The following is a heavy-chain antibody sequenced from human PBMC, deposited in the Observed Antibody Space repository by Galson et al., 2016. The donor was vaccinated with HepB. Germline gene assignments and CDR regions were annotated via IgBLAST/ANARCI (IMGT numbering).Heavy chain of an antibody. CDR1: GFTVSSNY. Sequence: SLRLSCAVSGFTVSSNYMSWVRQAPGKGLEWISVIYSDGSPYSADSVKGRCTISRDNSKNTLYLHMNSLRAEDTAVYYCARIYGDYFSSWGQGTLVTVSS. J-gene: IGHJ4*02. D-gene: IGHD4-17*01. CDR2: IYSDGSP. CDR3: ARIYGDYFSS. V-gene: IGHV3-53*01.